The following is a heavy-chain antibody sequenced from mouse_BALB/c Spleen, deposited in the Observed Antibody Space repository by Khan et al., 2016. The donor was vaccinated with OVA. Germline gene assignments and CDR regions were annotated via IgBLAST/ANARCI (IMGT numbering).Heavy chain of an antibody. CDR2: VSTGGGYT. CDR1: GFTFSTYD. D-gene: IGHD1-1*01. J-gene: IGHJ3*01. CDR3: TRLAYYYDSEGFAY. Sequence: EVMLVESGGDLVKPGGSLKLSCAASGFTFSTYDMSWVRQTPDKRLEWVATVSTGGGYTYYPDSVKGRFTISRDNAKNTLYLHMSGLKSEDTAIFYCTRLAYYYDSEGFAYWGQGTLVTVSA. V-gene: IGHV5-6*01.